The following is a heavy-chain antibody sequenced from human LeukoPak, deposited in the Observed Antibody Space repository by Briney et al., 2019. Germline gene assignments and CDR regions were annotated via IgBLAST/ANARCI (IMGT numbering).Heavy chain of an antibody. CDR1: GYIFTSYF. V-gene: IGHV1-2*02. Sequence: ASVKVSCKASGYIFTSYFIHWVRQAPGKGLEWMGWINTNSGVTNYAQKFQGRVTMTSDTSLSTAYLEVSRLGSGDRAVYYCARDPGANYLDSWGQGTLVTVSS. D-gene: IGHD7-27*01. CDR3: ARDPGANYLDS. J-gene: IGHJ4*02. CDR2: INTNSGVT.